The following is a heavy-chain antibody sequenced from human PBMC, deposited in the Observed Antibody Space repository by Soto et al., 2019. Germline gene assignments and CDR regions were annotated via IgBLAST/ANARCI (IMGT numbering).Heavy chain of an antibody. CDR2: TYYRSKWYN. J-gene: IGHJ4*02. D-gene: IGHD3-10*01. V-gene: IGHV6-1*01. CDR1: GDSISSKSAA. Sequence: HTRTLTCAISGDSISSKSAACNWISQSPSRGLEWLGRTYYRSKWYNEYAVSVKSRIIINPDTSKNQFSLQLNSVTPEDTAVYYCARSGNEGAVDYWGQGTLVTVSS. CDR3: ARSGNEGAVDY.